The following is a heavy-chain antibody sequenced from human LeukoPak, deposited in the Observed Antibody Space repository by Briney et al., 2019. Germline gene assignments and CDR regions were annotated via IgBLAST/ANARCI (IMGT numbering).Heavy chain of an antibody. V-gene: IGHV3-66*02. Sequence: GGSLRLSCAASGFTFSSYSMNWVRQAPGKGLEWVSVMYSGGDTDYADSVKGRFTVSRDNSKNTLFLQMNSLRAEDTAVYYCAKTDGSSGYYSSFYYYYMDVWGKGTTVTVSS. J-gene: IGHJ6*03. CDR2: MYSGGDT. CDR1: GFTFSSYS. CDR3: AKTDGSSGYYSSFYYYYMDV. D-gene: IGHD3-22*01.